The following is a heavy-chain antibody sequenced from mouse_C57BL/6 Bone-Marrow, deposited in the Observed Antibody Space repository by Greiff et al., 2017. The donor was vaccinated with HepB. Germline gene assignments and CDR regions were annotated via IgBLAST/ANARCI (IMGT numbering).Heavy chain of an antibody. Sequence: LVEPGASVKISCKASGYAFSSSWMNWVKQRPGKGLEWIGRIYPGDGDTNYNGKFKGKATLTADKSSSTAYMQLSSLTSEDSAVYFCALIYDGYSWFAYWGQGTLVTVSA. CDR3: ALIYDGYSWFAY. CDR2: IYPGDGDT. D-gene: IGHD2-3*01. CDR1: GYAFSSSW. V-gene: IGHV1-82*01. J-gene: IGHJ3*01.